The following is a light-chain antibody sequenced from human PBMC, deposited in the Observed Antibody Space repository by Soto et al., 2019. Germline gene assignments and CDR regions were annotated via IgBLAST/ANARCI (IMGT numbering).Light chain of an antibody. V-gene: IGKV3-20*01. CDR1: QSVSNNY. CDR2: GAS. Sequence: EIVLTQSPGTLSLSPGERATLSCRASQSVSNNYLGWYQQKPGQAPRLLIYGASTRATGIPDRLSGSGSGTDFTLSISRLEPEDFAVYYCQQYGSSPPITFGQGTRLEIK. J-gene: IGKJ5*01. CDR3: QQYGSSPPIT.